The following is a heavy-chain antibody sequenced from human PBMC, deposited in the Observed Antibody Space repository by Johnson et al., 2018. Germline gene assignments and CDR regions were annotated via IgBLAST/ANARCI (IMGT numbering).Heavy chain of an antibody. Sequence: EVQLVESGGGLVKXGGSLRLSCAASGFTFSSYSMNWVRQAPGKGLEWVSSISSSSSYIYYADSVKGRFTISRDNAKNSLYLQMNSLRAEDTAVFYCASDRDNWNTAFDIWGQGTMVTVSS. CDR2: ISSSSSYI. CDR3: ASDRDNWNTAFDI. V-gene: IGHV3-21*01. CDR1: GFTFSSYS. J-gene: IGHJ3*02. D-gene: IGHD1/OR15-1a*01.